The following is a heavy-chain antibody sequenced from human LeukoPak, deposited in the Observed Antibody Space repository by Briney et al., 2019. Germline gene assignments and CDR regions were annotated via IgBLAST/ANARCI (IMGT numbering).Heavy chain of an antibody. Sequence: PSETLSLTCAVSGGSISSGDYSWSWIRQPPGEGLEWIGFIYNSGNTYYNPSLKSRVTLSVDTSKNQFSLNLSSVTAADTAVYYCARTAYDSSDFYRFDYWGQGTLVTVSS. D-gene: IGHD3-22*01. CDR3: ARTAYDSSDFYRFDY. V-gene: IGHV4-30-4*07. CDR2: IYNSGNT. J-gene: IGHJ4*02. CDR1: GGSISSGDYS.